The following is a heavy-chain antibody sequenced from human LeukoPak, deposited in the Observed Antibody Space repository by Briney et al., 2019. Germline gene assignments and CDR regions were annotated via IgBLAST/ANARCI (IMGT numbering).Heavy chain of an antibody. D-gene: IGHD2-2*01. V-gene: IGHV1-2*02. CDR1: VYTFTVYY. Sequence: ASVKVSRKASVYTFTVYYMHWVRHAPGQGLEWMGWINLNSGGTNYAQKFQGRVTMTRDTSISTAYMEVRRLRSDDTAVYYCARGGDLGSAPASTFFYYYMDVWGKGTTVTVSS. CDR3: ARGGDLGSAPASTFFYYYMDV. J-gene: IGHJ6*03. CDR2: INLNSGGT.